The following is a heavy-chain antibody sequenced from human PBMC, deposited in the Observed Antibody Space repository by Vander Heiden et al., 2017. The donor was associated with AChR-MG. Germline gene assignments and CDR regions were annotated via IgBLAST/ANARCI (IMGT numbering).Heavy chain of an antibody. CDR2: INHSGST. D-gene: IGHD3-10*01. CDR1: GWSFSGYY. Sequence: QVQLQPWGAGLLKPSETLSLTCAVYGWSFSGYYWSWIRQPPGKGLEWIGEINHSGSTNYNPSLKSRVTISVDTSKNQFSLKLSSVTAADTAVYYCARGPYYYGSGSYPDWGQGTLVTVSS. V-gene: IGHV4-34*01. CDR3: ARGPYYYGSGSYPD. J-gene: IGHJ4*02.